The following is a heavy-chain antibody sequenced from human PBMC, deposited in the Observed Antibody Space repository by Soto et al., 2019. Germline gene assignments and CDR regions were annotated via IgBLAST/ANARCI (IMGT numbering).Heavy chain of an antibody. Sequence: GGSLRLSCAASGFTFSSYAMSWVRQAPGKGLEWVSAISGSGGSTYYADSVKGRFTISRDNSKNTLYLQMNSLRAEDTAVYYCAKDFTASNTYNWFDPWGQGTLVTVSS. CDR3: AKDFTASNTYNWFDP. CDR1: GFTFSSYA. J-gene: IGHJ5*02. V-gene: IGHV3-23*01. D-gene: IGHD2-2*02. CDR2: ISGSGGST.